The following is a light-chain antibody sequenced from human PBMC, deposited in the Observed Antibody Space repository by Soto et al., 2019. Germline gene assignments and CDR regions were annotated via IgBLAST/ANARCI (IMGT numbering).Light chain of an antibody. J-gene: IGLJ2*01. CDR1: SSDVGSCKY. CDR3: SSYADSNNVEVL. CDR2: EVI. V-gene: IGLV2-8*01. Sequence: QSALTQPPSASGSPGQSVTIACTGTSSDVGSCKYVSWYQQHPGKAPKLIIYEVIKRPSGVPDRFSGSKSGNTASLNVSGLQAEDEADYYCSSYADSNNVEVLFGGGTKLTVL.